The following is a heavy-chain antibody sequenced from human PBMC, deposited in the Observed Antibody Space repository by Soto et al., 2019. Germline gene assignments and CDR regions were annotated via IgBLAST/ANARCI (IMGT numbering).Heavy chain of an antibody. CDR3: ARRYGYAFDI. Sequence: QVQLQESGPALVKPSETLSLTCTVSGGSISSYYWSWIRQPPGKGLEWIGYIYYSGSTNYNPSLKSRVTISVDTSKNQFSLKLSSVTAADTAVYYCARRYGYAFDIWGQGTMVTVSS. CDR1: GGSISSYY. D-gene: IGHD4-17*01. V-gene: IGHV4-59*01. J-gene: IGHJ3*02. CDR2: IYYSGST.